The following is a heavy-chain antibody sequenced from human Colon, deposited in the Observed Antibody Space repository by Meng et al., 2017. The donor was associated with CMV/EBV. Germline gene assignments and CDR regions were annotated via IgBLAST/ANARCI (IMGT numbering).Heavy chain of an antibody. J-gene: IGHJ6*02. CDR2: IYDSRTT. CDR1: GGSISGNY. V-gene: IGHV4-59*01. D-gene: IGHD2-2*01. Sequence: GSLRLSCTVSGGSISGNYWTWIRQSPGTGLEWIGYIYDSRTTNYSPSLKCRVTMSLDTSKNQFSLKLSSVTAADSAVYYCARDRPYAYYYFGLDVWGPGTTVTVSS. CDR3: ARDRPYAYYYFGLDV.